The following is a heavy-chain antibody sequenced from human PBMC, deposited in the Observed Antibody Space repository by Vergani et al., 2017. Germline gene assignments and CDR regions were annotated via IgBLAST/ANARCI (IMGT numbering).Heavy chain of an antibody. CDR3: ARGRRGGFGYYYYNTMDV. J-gene: IGHJ6*02. D-gene: IGHD2-15*01. V-gene: IGHV3-66*02. CDR1: GFSVSDNY. CDR2: IYIGGNT. Sequence: EVQVVESGGGLVRPGGSLRLSCTTSGFSVSDNYMHWVRQAPGKGLEWVSLIYIGGNTFYTDSVKGRFTISRDESRNTLFLQMDSLRPQDTAIYYCARGRRGGFGYYYYNTMDVWGQGTTVTVSS.